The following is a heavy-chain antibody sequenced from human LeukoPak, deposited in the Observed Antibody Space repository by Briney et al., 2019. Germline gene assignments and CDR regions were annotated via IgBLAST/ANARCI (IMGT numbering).Heavy chain of an antibody. Sequence: TSQTLSLTCTVSGGSISSGGYYWSWIRQHPGKGLEWIGYIYYSGSTYYNPSFKSRVTISVDTSKNQFSLKLSSVTAADTAVYYCARERYDYVWGSYRHAYFDYWGQGTLVTVSS. CDR2: IYYSGST. CDR3: ARERYDYVWGSYRHAYFDY. CDR1: GGSISSGGYY. D-gene: IGHD3-16*02. V-gene: IGHV4-31*03. J-gene: IGHJ4*02.